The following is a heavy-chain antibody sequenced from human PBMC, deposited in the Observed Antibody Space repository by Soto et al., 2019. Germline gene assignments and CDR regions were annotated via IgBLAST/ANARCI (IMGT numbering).Heavy chain of an antibody. CDR1: GFAFSNYG. Sequence: VHLVESGGGVVQPGRSLTLSCTASGFAFSNYGIHWVRQAPGRGLEWVAVIWSDGTKKFYAGSVRGRFTISRDNSKNTIYLQMNSLRAEDTAVYYCARDWWEEPAGKETVSQFDYWCQGTLVTVSS. CDR2: IWSDGTKK. CDR3: ARDWWEEPAGKETVSQFDY. J-gene: IGHJ4*02. V-gene: IGHV3-33*01. D-gene: IGHD6-13*01.